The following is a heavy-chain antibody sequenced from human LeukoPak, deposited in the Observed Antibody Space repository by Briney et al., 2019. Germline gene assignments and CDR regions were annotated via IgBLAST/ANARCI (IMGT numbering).Heavy chain of an antibody. CDR2: IYYTGGT. J-gene: IGHJ4*02. D-gene: IGHD4-11*01. CDR3: ARHGGTRVTLVQVYYFDY. CDR1: GGSITSSSYY. Sequence: SETLSLTCSVSGGSITSSSYYWAWIRQPPEKGLEWIGSIYYTGGTYYSPSLKSRVTISVDTSKNQFSLKLSSVTAADTAVYYCARHGGTRVTLVQVYYFDYWGQGTLVTVSS. V-gene: IGHV4-39*01.